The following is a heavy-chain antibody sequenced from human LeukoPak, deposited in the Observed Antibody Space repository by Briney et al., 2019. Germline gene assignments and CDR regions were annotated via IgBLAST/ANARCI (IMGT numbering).Heavy chain of an antibody. CDR3: TLGKLDY. J-gene: IGHJ4*02. V-gene: IGHV1-46*01. CDR2: INPSGGST. Sequence: ASVKVSCKASGGTFSSYAISWVRQAPGQGLEWMGIINPSGGSTSYAQKFQGRVTMTRDTSTSTAYMELSSLRSEDTAVYYCTLGKLDYWGQGTLVTVSS. CDR1: GGTFSSYA.